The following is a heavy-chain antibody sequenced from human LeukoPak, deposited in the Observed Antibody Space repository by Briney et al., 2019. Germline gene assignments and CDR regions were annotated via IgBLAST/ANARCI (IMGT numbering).Heavy chain of an antibody. CDR2: INPYSGDT. Sequence: ASVKVSCKASGGTFSSYAISWVRQAPGQGLEWMGWINPYSGDTNYAQNFQGRLTMTRDTSIRTVYMDLSGLISDDTAIYYCAKMGNCDSSGCTPADYWGQGTLVTVSS. CDR3: AKMGNCDSSGCTPADY. D-gene: IGHD2-15*01. CDR1: GGTFSSYA. V-gene: IGHV1-2*02. J-gene: IGHJ4*02.